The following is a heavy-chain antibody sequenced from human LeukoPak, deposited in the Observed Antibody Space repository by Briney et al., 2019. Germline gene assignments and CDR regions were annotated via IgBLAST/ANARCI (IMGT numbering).Heavy chain of an antibody. CDR2: ISYDGRNK. CDR3: ARDRGYSGYDGLDY. D-gene: IGHD5-12*01. CDR1: GFTFSNYA. V-gene: IGHV3-30*04. J-gene: IGHJ4*02. Sequence: PGGSLRLSCAASGFTFSNYAMHWVGQAPGKGLEWVAVISYDGRNKYDADSVKGRFTISRDNSKNTLYLQMDSVRAEDTAVYYCARDRGYSGYDGLDYWGQGTLVTVSS.